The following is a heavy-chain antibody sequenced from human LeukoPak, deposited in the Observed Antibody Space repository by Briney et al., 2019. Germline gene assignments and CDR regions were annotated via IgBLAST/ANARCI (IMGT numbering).Heavy chain of an antibody. CDR2: IIPIFGTA. J-gene: IGHJ4*02. CDR1: GGTFSSYA. D-gene: IGHD3-22*01. Sequence: GASVKVSCKASGGTFSSYAISWVRQAPGQGLEWMGGIIPIFGTANYAQKFQGRVTITTDESTSTAYMELSSLRSEDTAVYYCARDRGLYDSSGYTFDYWGQGTLVTVSS. V-gene: IGHV1-69*05. CDR3: ARDRGLYDSSGYTFDY.